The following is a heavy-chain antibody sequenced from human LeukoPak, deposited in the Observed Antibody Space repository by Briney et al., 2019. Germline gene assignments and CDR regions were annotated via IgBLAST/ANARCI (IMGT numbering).Heavy chain of an antibody. CDR2: ISSSSSSR. Sequence: GGSLRLSCAASGFNFNDHYMTWIRQPPGKGLEWISYISSSSSSRYNADSVRGRFAISRDNSKNSMYLQMNSLRAEDTAVYYCARSISGGYMSFDTWGQGTMVTVSS. V-gene: IGHV3-11*04. CDR1: GFNFNDHY. CDR3: ARSISGGYMSFDT. D-gene: IGHD3-22*01. J-gene: IGHJ3*02.